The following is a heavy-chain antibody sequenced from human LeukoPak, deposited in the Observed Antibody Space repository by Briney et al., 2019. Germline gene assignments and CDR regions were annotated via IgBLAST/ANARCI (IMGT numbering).Heavy chain of an antibody. CDR3: ARGLGTYDSSELTWPMISF. CDR2: MNRDSGDT. D-gene: IGHD3-22*01. CDR1: GFTFTSYE. Sequence: ASVKVSCKASGFTFTSYEINWVRQATGQGLEWMGWMNRDSGDTAYAQKFQGRITLTRITSINTAYMELSSLISEDTAVYYCARGLGTYDSSELTWPMISFWGQGTLVTVSS. V-gene: IGHV1-8*01. J-gene: IGHJ4*02.